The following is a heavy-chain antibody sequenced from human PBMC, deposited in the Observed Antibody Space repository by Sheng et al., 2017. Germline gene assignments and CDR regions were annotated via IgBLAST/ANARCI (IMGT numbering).Heavy chain of an antibody. Sequence: EVQLVESGGGLVQPGGSLRLSCAASGFTFNSYAMTWVRQAPGKGLEWVSSISRSGSDTYYADPVKGRFTISRDNSNTPSYLQMNSLRVDDTAVYYCAKRRSSTWFDGFVYLGPKGRMVTV. V-gene: IGHV3-23*04. CDR2: ISRSGSDT. CDR3: AKRRSSTWFDGFVY. J-gene: IGHJ3*02. D-gene: IGHD2-2*01. CDR1: GFTFNSYA.